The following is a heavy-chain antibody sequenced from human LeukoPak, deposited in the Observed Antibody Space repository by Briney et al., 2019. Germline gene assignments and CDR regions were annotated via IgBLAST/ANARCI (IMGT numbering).Heavy chain of an antibody. Sequence: PGGSLRLSCAASGFTFSSYEMNWVRQAPGKGLEWVSYISSSSSTIYYADSVKGRFTISRDNAKNSLYLQINSLRAEDTAVYYCAREGQLWWWYYMDVWGKGTTVTVSS. J-gene: IGHJ6*03. V-gene: IGHV3-48*03. D-gene: IGHD5-18*01. CDR2: ISSSSSTI. CDR3: AREGQLWWWYYMDV. CDR1: GFTFSSYE.